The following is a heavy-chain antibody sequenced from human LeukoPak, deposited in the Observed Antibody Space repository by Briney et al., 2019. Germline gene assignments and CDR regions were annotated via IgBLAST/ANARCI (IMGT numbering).Heavy chain of an antibody. CDR3: ARDGRSTNYYYYYMDV. V-gene: IGHV3-66*01. CDR2: IYSGGST. J-gene: IGHJ6*03. Sequence: GGSLRLSCAASGITISSNYMSWVRQAPGKGLEWVSVIYSGGSTNYADSVKGRFTISRDNAKNSLYLQMNSLRDEDTAVYYCARDGRSTNYYYYYMDVWGKGTTVTVSS. D-gene: IGHD2-15*01. CDR1: GITISSNY.